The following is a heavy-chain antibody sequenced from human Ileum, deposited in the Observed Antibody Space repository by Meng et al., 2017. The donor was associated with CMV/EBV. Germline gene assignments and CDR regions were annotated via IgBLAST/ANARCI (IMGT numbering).Heavy chain of an antibody. CDR1: GFTFSNYA. Sequence: GGSLRLSCAASGFTFSNYAMTWVRQPPGKGLEWVASIFVSGDRPHYADSVKGRFTISRDNSKNTLFLQMNNLRTEDTAIYYCARDPNGDYVGAFDIWGQRTMVTVSS. CDR2: IFVSGDRP. CDR3: ARDPNGDYVGAFDI. D-gene: IGHD2-8*01. J-gene: IGHJ3*02. V-gene: IGHV3-23*01.